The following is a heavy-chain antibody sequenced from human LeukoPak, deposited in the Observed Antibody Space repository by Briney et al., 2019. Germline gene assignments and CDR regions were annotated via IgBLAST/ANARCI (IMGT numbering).Heavy chain of an antibody. CDR2: INGDGIAI. CDR1: GFSFSSHW. V-gene: IGHV3-74*01. Sequence: GESLRLSCAGSGFSFSSHWLHWVRHVPGKGLEWDARINGDGIAINYADSVKGRFTISRDNAKNTVYLQMNSLRVEDTAVFYCARGGSPFYWGRGTPVTVSS. CDR3: ARGGSPFY. J-gene: IGHJ4*02. D-gene: IGHD3-10*01.